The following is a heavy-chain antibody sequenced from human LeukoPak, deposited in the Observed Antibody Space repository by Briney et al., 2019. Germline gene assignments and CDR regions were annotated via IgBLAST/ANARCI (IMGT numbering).Heavy chain of an antibody. J-gene: IGHJ4*02. Sequence: GGSLRLSCAASGFTLTSFDFHWARQAPGKGLEWLAIVSLERNDKYYADSVKGRFTISGDESKNTLYLQMNSLRSEDTAVYYCAREPLRRGTSYLDNWGQGTLVTVAS. CDR3: AREPLRRGTSYLDN. V-gene: IGHV3-30*03. D-gene: IGHD1-26*01. CDR1: GFTLTSFD. CDR2: VSLERNDK.